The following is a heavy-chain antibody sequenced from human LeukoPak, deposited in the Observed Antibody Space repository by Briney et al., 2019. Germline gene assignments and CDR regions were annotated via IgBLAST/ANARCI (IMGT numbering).Heavy chain of an antibody. CDR2: INPNSGGT. V-gene: IGHV1-2*02. D-gene: IGHD1-26*01. CDR3: ARRMGAHPLRDAFDI. CDR1: GYTFTGYY. J-gene: IGHJ3*02. Sequence: ASVKVSCKASGYTFTGYYMHWVRQAPGQGLEWMGWINPNSGGTNYAQKFQGRVTMTRDTSISTAYMELSRLRSDDTAVYYCARRMGAHPLRDAFDIWGQGTMVTVSS.